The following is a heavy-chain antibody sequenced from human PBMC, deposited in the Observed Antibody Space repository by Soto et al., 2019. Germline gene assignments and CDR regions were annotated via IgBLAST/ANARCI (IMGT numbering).Heavy chain of an antibody. Sequence: EVQLVESGGGLVQPGGSLRLSCAASGFTFSSHWMHWVRQAPGEGLVWVSSINGAGSTRTYADSVKGRFTISRDKAKNTLLLQVNCLRADDTALYYCANQSSGVVTWGPGTVVTVSS. CDR1: GFTFSSHW. CDR3: ANQSSGVVT. CDR2: INGAGSTR. D-gene: IGHD3-3*01. V-gene: IGHV3-74*03. J-gene: IGHJ4*02.